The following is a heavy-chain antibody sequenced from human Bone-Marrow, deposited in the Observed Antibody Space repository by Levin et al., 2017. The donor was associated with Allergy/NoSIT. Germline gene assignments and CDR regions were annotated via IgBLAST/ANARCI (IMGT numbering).Heavy chain of an antibody. CDR2: ISDGGDNT. CDR3: VKELRIAAAGTVGFDY. D-gene: IGHD6-13*01. CDR1: GFTFSSYA. Sequence: QRGESLKISCAASGFTFSSYAMSWVRQAPGKGLEWVSSISDGGDNTYYADSVKGRFTISRDNSKNTLFLQMNSLRAEDTAVYYCVKELRIAAAGTVGFDYWGQGTLVTVSS. J-gene: IGHJ4*02. V-gene: IGHV3-23*01.